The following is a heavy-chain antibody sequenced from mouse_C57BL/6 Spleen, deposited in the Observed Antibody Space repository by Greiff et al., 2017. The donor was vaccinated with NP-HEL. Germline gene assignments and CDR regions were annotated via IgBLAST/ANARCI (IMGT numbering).Heavy chain of an antibody. Sequence: QVQLKESGAELVRPGASVTLSCKASGYTFTDYEMHWVKQTPVHGLEWIGAIDPETGGTAYNQKFKGKAILTADKSSSTAYMELRSLTSEDSAVYYCTREDWALYYFDYWGQGTTLTVSS. V-gene: IGHV1-15*01. CDR3: TREDWALYYFDY. CDR2: IDPETGGT. D-gene: IGHD4-1*01. CDR1: GYTFTDYE. J-gene: IGHJ2*01.